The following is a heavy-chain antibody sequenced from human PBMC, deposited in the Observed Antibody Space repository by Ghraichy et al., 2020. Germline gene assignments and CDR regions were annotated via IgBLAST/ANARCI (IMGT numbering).Heavy chain of an antibody. V-gene: IGHV3-15*01. CDR3: TTIRRYYYSGMDV. CDR1: GFTFNNAW. Sequence: GGSLRLSCAASGFTFNNAWMSWVRQAPGKGLEWVGRIKSETDGGTTDYSAPVKCRFTISSADSKNTLYLQMNSLKTEATSVYYCTTIRRYYYSGMDVWGQGTTVTVSS. D-gene: IGHD3-10*01. J-gene: IGHJ6*02. CDR2: IKSETDGGTT.